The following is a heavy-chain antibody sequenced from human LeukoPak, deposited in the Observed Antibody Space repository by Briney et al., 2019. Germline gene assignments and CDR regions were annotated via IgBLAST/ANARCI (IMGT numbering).Heavy chain of an antibody. CDR1: AFXFSNYA. Sequence: GGSLRLSCAASAFXFSNYAIYWVRQAPGKGLEWVAVIWYDGSNIYYADAVKGRSTISRDNSKNTLYLQMNSLRAEDTAVYYCARGAYCSGGRCPGAFDIWGQGTMVTVSS. CDR2: IWYDGSNI. J-gene: IGHJ3*02. D-gene: IGHD2-15*01. CDR3: ARGAYCSGGRCPGAFDI. V-gene: IGHV3-33*07.